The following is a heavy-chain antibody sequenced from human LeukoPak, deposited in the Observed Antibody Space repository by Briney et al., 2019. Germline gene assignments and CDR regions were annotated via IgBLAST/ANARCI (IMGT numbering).Heavy chain of an antibody. CDR1: GGSFSGYY. V-gene: IGHV4-34*01. J-gene: IGHJ6*02. CDR3: ARGLIQTYYYGMDV. CDR2: INHSGST. Sequence: PSETLSLTCAVYGGSFSGYYWSWIRQPPGKGLEWIGEINHSGSTNYNPSLKSRVTISVDTSKNQFSLKLSSVTAADTAVYYCARGLIQTYYYGMDVWGQGTTVTVSS.